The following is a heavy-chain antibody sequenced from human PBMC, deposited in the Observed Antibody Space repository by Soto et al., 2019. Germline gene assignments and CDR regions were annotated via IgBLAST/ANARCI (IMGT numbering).Heavy chain of an antibody. D-gene: IGHD2-15*01. J-gene: IGHJ3*02. CDR1: GYSFTSYC. CDR3: ARLGDIVLVVAAATNHDAFDI. Sequence: PGESLKISCKGSGYSFTSYCIGWVRQMPGKGLEWMGIIYPGDSDTRYSPSFQGQVTISADKSISTAYLQWSSLKASDTAMYYCARLGDIVLVVAAATNHDAFDIWGQGTMVIVSS. V-gene: IGHV5-51*01. CDR2: IYPGDSDT.